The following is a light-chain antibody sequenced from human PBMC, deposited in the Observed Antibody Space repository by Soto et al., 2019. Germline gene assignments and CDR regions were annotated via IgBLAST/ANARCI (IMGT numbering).Light chain of an antibody. Sequence: EIVLTQSPGTLSLSPGERATLSCSASQRISNSYLAWYQQKPGQAPRLLIYGASSRATGIPERFSVSGSGTDFTLTISRLEPEDFAVYYCQQYGDSPRTFGQGTKVDIK. J-gene: IGKJ1*01. CDR3: QQYGDSPRT. V-gene: IGKV3-20*01. CDR2: GAS. CDR1: QRISNSY.